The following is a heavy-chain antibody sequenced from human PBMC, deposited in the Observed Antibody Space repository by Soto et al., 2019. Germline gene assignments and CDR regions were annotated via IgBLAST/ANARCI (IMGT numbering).Heavy chain of an antibody. V-gene: IGHV3-7*03. J-gene: IGHJ4*02. CDR3: ARGFGTFSNY. CDR1: GFTFSRYW. D-gene: IGHD3-16*01. CDR2: IKEDGSEK. Sequence: GGSLRLSCAGSGFTFSRYWMTWVRQAPGKGLEWVANIKEDGSEKYYADSVKGRFTISRDNAKNSLYLQMNSLRAEDTAVYYCARGFGTFSNYWGQGTLVTVS.